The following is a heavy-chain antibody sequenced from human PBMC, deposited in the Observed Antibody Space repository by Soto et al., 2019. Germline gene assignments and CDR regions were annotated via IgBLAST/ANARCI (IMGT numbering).Heavy chain of an antibody. CDR1: GGSFSGYY. J-gene: IGHJ4*02. D-gene: IGHD3-16*02. CDR3: ARNGGSYRFAY. V-gene: IGHV4-34*01. CDR2: INHSGST. Sequence: QVQLQQWGAGLLKPSETLSLTCAVYGGSFSGYYWSWIRQPPGKGLEWIGEINHSGSTNYNPSLKSRVTISVDTSKKQFSLKLSSVTAADTAVYYCARNGGSYRFAYWGQGTLVTVSS.